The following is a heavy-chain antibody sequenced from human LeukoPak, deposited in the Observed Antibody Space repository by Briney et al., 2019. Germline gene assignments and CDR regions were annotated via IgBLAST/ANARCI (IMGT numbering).Heavy chain of an antibody. Sequence: PGGSLRLSCAASGFTFRSYAMSWVRQAPGKGLEWVSAISGSSGTTHYADSVKGRFTISRDNSKNTLYLQMNSLRAEDTALYYCAKQDNAIFGVAHHYYYMDVWGKGTTVTVSS. J-gene: IGHJ6*03. D-gene: IGHD3-3*01. CDR3: AKQDNAIFGVAHHYYYMDV. V-gene: IGHV3-23*01. CDR1: GFTFRSYA. CDR2: ISGSSGTT.